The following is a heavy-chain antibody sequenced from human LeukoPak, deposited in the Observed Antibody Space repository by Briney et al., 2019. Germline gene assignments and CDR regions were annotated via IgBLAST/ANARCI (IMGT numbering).Heavy chain of an antibody. CDR1: GFTFSSYG. CDR3: AKRLRLYYGIDV. Sequence: GGSLRLSCAASGFTFSSYGMHWVRQAPGKGLEWVAVISYDGSNKYYADSVKGRFTISRDNSKNTLYLQMNSLRAEDTAVYYCAKRLRLYYGIDVWGKGTTVTVSS. CDR2: ISYDGSNK. J-gene: IGHJ6*04. V-gene: IGHV3-30*18. D-gene: IGHD2-8*01.